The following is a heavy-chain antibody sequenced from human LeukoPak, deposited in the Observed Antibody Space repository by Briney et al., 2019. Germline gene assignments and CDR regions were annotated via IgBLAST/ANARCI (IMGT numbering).Heavy chain of an antibody. Sequence: GGSLRLSCAASGFTFSGYAMHWVRQAPGKGLEWVAVISYDGSNKYYADSVKGRFTISRDNSKNTLYLQMNSLRAEDTAVYYCARGEAVAGTEGYYYYYYMDVWGKGTTVTVSS. J-gene: IGHJ6*03. CDR1: GFTFSGYA. D-gene: IGHD6-19*01. CDR2: ISYDGSNK. V-gene: IGHV3-30*04. CDR3: ARGEAVAGTEGYYYYYYMDV.